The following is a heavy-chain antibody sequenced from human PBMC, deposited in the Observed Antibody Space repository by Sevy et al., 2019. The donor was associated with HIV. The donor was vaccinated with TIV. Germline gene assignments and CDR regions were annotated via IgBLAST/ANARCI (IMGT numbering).Heavy chain of an antibody. CDR3: ARDRELGSSPQYFDY. J-gene: IGHJ4*02. CDR2: ISSSSSTI. V-gene: IGHV3-48*01. CDR1: GFTFSSYS. Sequence: GGSLRLSCAASGFTFSSYSMNWVRQAPGKGLEWVSYISSSSSTIYYADSVKGRFTISRDNAKNSLYLQMNSLRAEDTAVYYCARDRELGSSPQYFDYWGQGTLVTVSS. D-gene: IGHD7-27*01.